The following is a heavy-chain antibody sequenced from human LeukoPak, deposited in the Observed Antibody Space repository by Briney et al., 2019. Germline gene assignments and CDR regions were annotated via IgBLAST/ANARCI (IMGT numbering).Heavy chain of an antibody. CDR1: GFTFSSYA. D-gene: IGHD6-19*01. Sequence: PGGSLRLSCAASGFTFSSYAMHWVRQAPGKGLEWVAVIWYDGSNKYYADSVKGRFTISRDNSKNTLYLQMNSLRAEDTAVYYCARDREIAVAGNGLDYWGQGTLVTVSS. CDR2: IWYDGSNK. V-gene: IGHV3-33*08. CDR3: ARDREIAVAGNGLDY. J-gene: IGHJ4*02.